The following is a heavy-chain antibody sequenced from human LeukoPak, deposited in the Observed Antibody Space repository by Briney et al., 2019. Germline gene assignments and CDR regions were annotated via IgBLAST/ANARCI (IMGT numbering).Heavy chain of an antibody. CDR1: GFTVSSNY. CDR2: IYSGGST. D-gene: IGHD1-1*01. V-gene: IGHV3-66*01. CDR3: ARSSGPKYYFDY. J-gene: IGHJ4*02. Sequence: GGSLRLSCAASGFTVSSNYMSWVRQAPGKGLEWVSLIYSGGSTYYADSVKGRFTISRDNSKNTLYLQMNNLRAEDTAVYYCARSSGPKYYFDYWGQGTLVTVSS.